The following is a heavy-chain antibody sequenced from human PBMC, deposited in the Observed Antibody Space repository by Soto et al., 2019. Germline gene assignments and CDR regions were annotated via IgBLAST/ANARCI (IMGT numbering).Heavy chain of an antibody. J-gene: IGHJ4*01. Sequence: ASVKVSCKASGYTFTSYGISWVRQAPGQGLEWMGWISAYNGNTNYAQKLQGRATMTTDTSKSKEYMEMRSLRSDDKAVYYCARDALSVRLQYRETLARNLDYWG. CDR1: GYTFTSYG. CDR3: ARDALSVRLQYRETLARNLDY. V-gene: IGHV1-18*04. CDR2: ISAYNGNT. D-gene: IGHD2-2*02.